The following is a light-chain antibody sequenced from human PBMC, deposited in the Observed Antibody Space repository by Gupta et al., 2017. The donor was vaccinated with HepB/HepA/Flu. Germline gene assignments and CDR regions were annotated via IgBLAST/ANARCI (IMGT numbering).Light chain of an antibody. J-gene: IGKJ1*01. CDR2: GAS. CDR1: QSVSSN. Sequence: EIVMTQSPATLSVSPGERATLSCRASQSVSSNLALYQQKPGQAPRLLIYGASTRATGIPARFSGSGSGTEFTLTISSRQSEDFAVYYCQQYKNWPPWTFGQGTKVEIK. V-gene: IGKV3-15*01. CDR3: QQYKNWPPWT.